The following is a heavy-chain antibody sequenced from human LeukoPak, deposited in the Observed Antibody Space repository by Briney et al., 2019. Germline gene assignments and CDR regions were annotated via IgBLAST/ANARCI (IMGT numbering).Heavy chain of an antibody. V-gene: IGHV4-34*01. CDR3: ARGYYYDSSGYYWRRGGPPSHY. J-gene: IGHJ4*02. D-gene: IGHD3-22*01. CDR1: GGSFSGYY. Sequence: KPSETLSLTCAVYGGSFSGYYWSWIRQPPGKGLEWIGEINHSGSTNYNPSLKSRVTISVDTSKNQFSLKLSSVTAADTAVYYCARGYYYDSSGYYWRRGGPPSHYWGQGTLVTVSS. CDR2: INHSGST.